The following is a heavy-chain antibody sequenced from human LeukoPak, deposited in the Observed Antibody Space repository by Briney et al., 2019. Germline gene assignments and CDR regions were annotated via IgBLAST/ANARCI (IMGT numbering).Heavy chain of an antibody. CDR3: ARGIGPQQTYYYDSSGYPYDY. CDR2: ISYDGSNK. Sequence: GGSLRLSCAASGFTFSSYGMHWVRQAPGKGLEWVAVISYDGSNKFYADSVKGRFTISRDNSKNTLYLQMNSLRAEDTAVYYCARGIGPQQTYYYDSSGYPYDYWGQGTLVTVSS. CDR1: GFTFSSYG. V-gene: IGHV3-30*03. D-gene: IGHD3-22*01. J-gene: IGHJ4*02.